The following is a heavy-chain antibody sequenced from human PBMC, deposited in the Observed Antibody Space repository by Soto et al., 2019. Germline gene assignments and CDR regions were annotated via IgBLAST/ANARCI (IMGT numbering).Heavy chain of an antibody. V-gene: IGHV1-18*01. D-gene: IGHD3-16*01. Sequence: GASVKVSCKASVYTFTSYGISWVRQAPGQGLEWMGWISVYNGNTNYAQKLQGRVTMTTDTSTSTAYMELRSLRSDDTAVYHCGRHLLGYYFDYWGQGTLVTVSS. CDR3: GRHLLGYYFDY. J-gene: IGHJ4*02. CDR1: VYTFTSYG. CDR2: ISVYNGNT.